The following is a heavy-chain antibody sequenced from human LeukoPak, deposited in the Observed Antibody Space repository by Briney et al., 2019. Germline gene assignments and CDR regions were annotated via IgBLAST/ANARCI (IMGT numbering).Heavy chain of an antibody. V-gene: IGHV1-2*02. CDR2: INPNSGGT. J-gene: IGHJ4*02. CDR1: GYTFTGYY. D-gene: IGHD6-13*01. CDR3: ARYSSSWYLVPVTYYFDY. Sequence: GASVKVSCKASGYTFTGYYMHWVRQAPGQGLEWMGWINPNSGGTNYAQKFQGRVTMTRDTSISTAYMELSRLRSDDTAVYYCARYSSSWYLVPVTYYFDYWGQGTLVTVSS.